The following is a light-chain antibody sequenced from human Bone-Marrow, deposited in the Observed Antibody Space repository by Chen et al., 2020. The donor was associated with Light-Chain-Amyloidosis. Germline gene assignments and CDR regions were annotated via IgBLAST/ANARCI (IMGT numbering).Light chain of an antibody. CDR1: NIGSTS. J-gene: IGLJ3*02. CDR3: QVWDRSSDRPV. Sequence: SYVLTQPSSVSVAQGQTATTACGGNNIGSTSVHWYQQTPGQAPLLFVYDDSDRPSGIPERLSGSNSGNTATLTISRVEAGDEADYYCQVWDRSSDRPVFGGGTKLTVL. CDR2: DDS. V-gene: IGLV3-21*02.